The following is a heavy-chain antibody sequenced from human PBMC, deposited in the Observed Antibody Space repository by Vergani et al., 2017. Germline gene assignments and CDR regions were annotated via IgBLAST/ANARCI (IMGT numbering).Heavy chain of an antibody. CDR1: GGPISSSNW. V-gene: IGHV4-4*03. J-gene: IGHJ6*02. D-gene: IGHD3-9*01. Sequence: QVQLQESGPGLVKPPGTLSLTCAVSGGPISSSNWWSWVRQPPGKGLQWIGEIYHSGSTNYNPSLKSRVTISVDKSKNQFSLKLSSVTAADTAVYYCARALKLRYSPFGDYYYYGMDVWGQGTTVTVSS. CDR2: IYHSGST. CDR3: ARALKLRYSPFGDYYYYGMDV.